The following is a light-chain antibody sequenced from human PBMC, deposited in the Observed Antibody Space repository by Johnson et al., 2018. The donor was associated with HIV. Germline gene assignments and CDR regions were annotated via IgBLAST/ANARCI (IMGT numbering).Light chain of an antibody. J-gene: IGLJ1*01. CDR2: DNN. CDR3: CTWNSSMSTGF. V-gene: IGLV1-51*01. Sequence: QSVLTQPPSVSAAPGQKVTISCSGSSSNIGNNYVSWYQQLPGTAPKLLIYDNNKRPSGIPGRFSGSKSGTSATLDITGLQTGDEADYYCCTWNSSMSTGFFGSGTKVTVL. CDR1: SSNIGNNY.